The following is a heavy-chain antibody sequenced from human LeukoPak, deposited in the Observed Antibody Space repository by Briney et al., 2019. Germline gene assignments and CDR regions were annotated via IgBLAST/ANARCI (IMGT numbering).Heavy chain of an antibody. CDR1: GGTFSSYA. CDR2: IIPIFGTA. V-gene: IGHV1-69*05. Sequence: SVKVSCKASGGTFSSYAISWVRQAPGQGLEWMGGIIPIFGTANYAQKFQGRVTIITDESTSTAYMELSSLRSEDTAVYYCATSPSSGWYPDYWGQGTLVTVSS. J-gene: IGHJ4*02. CDR3: ATSPSSGWYPDY. D-gene: IGHD6-19*01.